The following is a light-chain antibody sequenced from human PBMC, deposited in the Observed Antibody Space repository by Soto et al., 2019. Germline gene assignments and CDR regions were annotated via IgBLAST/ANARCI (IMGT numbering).Light chain of an antibody. Sequence: QSVLTQPASVSGSPGQSITISCTGTISDIGGYNFISWYQHHPGKAPKLVIYDVNHRPSGISYRFSGSKSGNTASLTISGLQAEDEADYYCASYTRTTTLVFGGGTKLTVL. CDR3: ASYTRTTTLV. CDR2: DVN. CDR1: ISDIGGYNF. V-gene: IGLV2-14*01. J-gene: IGLJ2*01.